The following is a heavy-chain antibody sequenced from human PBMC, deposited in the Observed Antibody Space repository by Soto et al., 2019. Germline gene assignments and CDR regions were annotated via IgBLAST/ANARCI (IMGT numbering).Heavy chain of an antibody. Sequence: QVQLQESGPGLVKPSGTLSLNCAVSGASISSTKWWTWVRQPPGKGLEWIGGVYHTGRTTYNSSLKHRVTISVDKSKNQFSMNLYSMTAADTAVYYCATIGGSGKYYFDYWGQGTLVTVSS. V-gene: IGHV4-4*02. CDR3: ATIGGSGKYYFDY. CDR1: GASISSTKW. D-gene: IGHD3-16*01. CDR2: VYHTGRT. J-gene: IGHJ4*02.